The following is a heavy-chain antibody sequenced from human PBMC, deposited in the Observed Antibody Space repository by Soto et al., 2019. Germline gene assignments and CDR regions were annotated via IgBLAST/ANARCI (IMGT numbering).Heavy chain of an antibody. CDR1: GYTFTSYG. Sequence: GASVKVSCKASGYTFTSYGINWVRQAPGQGLEWMGWMSAYNGNTGYAQKLQGRVTMTTNTSTSTAYMELRSLRSEDTAVYYCARDSQYYYDSSGYLDPDYWGQGTLVTVSS. CDR3: ARDSQYYYDSSGYLDPDY. CDR2: MSAYNGNT. J-gene: IGHJ4*02. D-gene: IGHD3-22*01. V-gene: IGHV1-18*01.